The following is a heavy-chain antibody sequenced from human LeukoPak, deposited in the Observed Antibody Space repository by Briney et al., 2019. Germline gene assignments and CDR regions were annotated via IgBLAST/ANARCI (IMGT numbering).Heavy chain of an antibody. D-gene: IGHD2-21*02. J-gene: IGHJ4*02. Sequence: SETLSLTCTVSGGSISSYYWSWIRQPPGKGLEWIGYIYYSGSTNYNPSLKSRITISVDTSKNQFSLKLSSVTAADTAVYYCARFAYCGGHCWYYFDYWGQGSLVTVSS. CDR3: ARFAYCGGHCWYYFDY. CDR1: GGSISSYY. CDR2: IYYSGST. V-gene: IGHV4-59*01.